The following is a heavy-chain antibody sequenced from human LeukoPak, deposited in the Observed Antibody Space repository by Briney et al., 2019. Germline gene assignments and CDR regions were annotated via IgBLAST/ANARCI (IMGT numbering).Heavy chain of an antibody. V-gene: IGHV4-30-4*08. CDR3: ARGPHARYRPYDY. J-gene: IGHJ4*02. Sequence: SQTLSLTCTVSGGSISSGDYYWSWIRQPPGKGLEWIGEINHSGSTNYNPSLKSRVTISVDTSKNQFSLKLSSVTAADTAVYYCARGPHARYRPYDYWGQGTLVTVSS. CDR2: INHSGST. D-gene: IGHD1-1*01. CDR1: GGSISSGDYY.